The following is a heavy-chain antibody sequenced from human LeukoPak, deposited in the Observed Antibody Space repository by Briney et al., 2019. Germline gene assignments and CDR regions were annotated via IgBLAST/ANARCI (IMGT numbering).Heavy chain of an antibody. Sequence: ASVKVSCKASGYTFTSYYMHWVRQAPGQGLEWMGIINPSGGSTSYAQKFQGRVTMTRDMSTSTVYMEPSSLRSEDTAVYYCARAPVGVTAILSPWETYYFDYWGQGTLVTVSS. D-gene: IGHD2-21*02. V-gene: IGHV1-46*01. CDR1: GYTFTSYY. CDR3: ARAPVGVTAILSPWETYYFDY. CDR2: INPSGGST. J-gene: IGHJ4*02.